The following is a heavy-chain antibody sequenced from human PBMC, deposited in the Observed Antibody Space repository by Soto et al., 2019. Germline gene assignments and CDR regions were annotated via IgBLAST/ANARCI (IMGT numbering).Heavy chain of an antibody. CDR1: GFTFSSYA. J-gene: IGHJ3*02. D-gene: IGHD3-22*01. CDR2: ISGSGGST. Sequence: GGSLRLSCAASGFTFSSYAMSWVRQAPGKGLEWVSAISGSGGSTYYADSVKGRFTISRDNSKNTLYLQMNSLSAEDTAVYYCAKVSGSGYYLDAFDIWGQGTMVTVSS. V-gene: IGHV3-23*01. CDR3: AKVSGSGYYLDAFDI.